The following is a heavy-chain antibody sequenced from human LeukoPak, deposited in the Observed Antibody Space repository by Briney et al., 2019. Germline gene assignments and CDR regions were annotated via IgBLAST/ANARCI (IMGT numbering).Heavy chain of an antibody. V-gene: IGHV3-30*19. D-gene: IGHD5-24*01. CDR1: GFTFSSYG. Sequence: GGSLRLSCAASGFTFSSYGMHWVRQAPGKGLEWVAVISYDGSNKYYADSVKGRFTISRDNSKNTLYLQMNSLRAEDTAVYYCARGRWSHSTDYWGQGTLVTVSS. J-gene: IGHJ4*02. CDR3: ARGRWSHSTDY. CDR2: ISYDGSNK.